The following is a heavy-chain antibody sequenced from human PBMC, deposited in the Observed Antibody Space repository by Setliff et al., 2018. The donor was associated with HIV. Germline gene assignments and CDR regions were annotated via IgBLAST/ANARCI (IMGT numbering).Heavy chain of an antibody. CDR3: ARDQTGVAAAAFGGGSAWSDEGFDI. J-gene: IGHJ3*02. V-gene: IGHV1-69*13. D-gene: IGHD6-13*01. Sequence: EASVKVSCKPSGGTLSNYVITWVRQAPGQGLEWMGMIIPMYNIPAYAQKFQGRVTFTADESTSTAYMELSSLSSEDTAVYYCARDQTGVAAAAFGGGSAWSDEGFDIWGQGTMVTVSS. CDR1: GGTLSNYV. CDR2: IIPMYNIP.